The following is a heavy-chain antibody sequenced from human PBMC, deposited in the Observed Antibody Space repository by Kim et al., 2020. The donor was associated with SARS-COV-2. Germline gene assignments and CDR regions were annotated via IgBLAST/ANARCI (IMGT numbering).Heavy chain of an antibody. CDR2: ISAYNGNT. D-gene: IGHD3-10*01. CDR3: ARDVRSMVRGQFDY. CDR1: GYTFTSYG. V-gene: IGHV1-18*01. Sequence: ASVKVSCKASGYTFTSYGISWVRQAPGQGLEWMGWISAYNGNTNYAQKLQGRVTMTTDTSTSTAYMELRSLRSDDTAVYYCARDVRSMVRGQFDYWGQGTLVTVSS. J-gene: IGHJ4*02.